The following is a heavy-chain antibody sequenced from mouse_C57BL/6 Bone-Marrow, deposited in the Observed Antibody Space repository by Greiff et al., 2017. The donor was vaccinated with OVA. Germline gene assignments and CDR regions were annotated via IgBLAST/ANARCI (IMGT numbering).Heavy chain of an antibody. J-gene: IGHJ4*01. D-gene: IGHD3-3*01. CDR2: IHPNSGST. Sequence: QVQLQQPGAELVKPGASVKLSCKASGYTFTSYWMHWVKQRPGQGLEWIGMIHPNSGSTNYNEKFKSKATLTVDKSSSTAYMQLSSLTSEDSAVYYCARPGRDCAMDYWGQGTSVTVSS. CDR3: ARPGRDCAMDY. CDR1: GYTFTSYW. V-gene: IGHV1-64*01.